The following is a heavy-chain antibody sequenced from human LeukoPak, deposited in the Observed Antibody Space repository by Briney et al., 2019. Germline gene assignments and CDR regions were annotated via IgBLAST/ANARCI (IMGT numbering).Heavy chain of an antibody. V-gene: IGHV4-31*03. CDR3: ARDSGYGTTGFQH. CDR2: IYYSGST. J-gene: IGHJ1*01. D-gene: IGHD3-22*01. Sequence: SQTLSLTCTVSGGSISSGGYYWSWIRQHPGKGLEWIGYIYYSGSTYHNPSLKSRVTISVDTSKNQFSLKLSSVTAADTAVYYCARDSGYGTTGFQHWGQGTLVTVSS. CDR1: GGSISSGGYY.